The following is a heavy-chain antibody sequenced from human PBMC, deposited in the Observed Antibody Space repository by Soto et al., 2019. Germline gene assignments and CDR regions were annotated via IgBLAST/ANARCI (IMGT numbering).Heavy chain of an antibody. V-gene: IGHV3-23*01. Sequence: EVQLLESGGGLVQPGGSLRLSCAASGFTFNNYAMTWVRQAPGKGLEWVSAISGGGDTTSYADSVKGRFTVSRAGSKNTLYPQMSSLRAEDPALYSCAKGRGGSGSLTPRVDFWGQGTLGTVSS. J-gene: IGHJ4*02. CDR2: ISGGGDTT. CDR1: GFTFNNYA. D-gene: IGHD3-10*01. CDR3: AKGRGGSGSLTPRVDF.